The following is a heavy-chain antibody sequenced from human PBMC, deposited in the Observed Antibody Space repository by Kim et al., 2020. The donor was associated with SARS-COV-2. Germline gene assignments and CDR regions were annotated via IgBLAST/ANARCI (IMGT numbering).Heavy chain of an antibody. V-gene: IGHV3-30*02. D-gene: IGHD6-13*01. CDR3: AKVWVYSSSWDDY. J-gene: IGHJ4*02. Sequence: SVKGRFTISRDNSKNTLYLQMNSLRAEDTAVYYCAKVWVYSSSWDDYWGQGTLVTVSS.